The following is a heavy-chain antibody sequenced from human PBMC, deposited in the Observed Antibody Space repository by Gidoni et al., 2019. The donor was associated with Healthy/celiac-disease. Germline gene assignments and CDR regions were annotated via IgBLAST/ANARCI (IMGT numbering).Heavy chain of an antibody. D-gene: IGHD3-22*01. V-gene: IGHV5-10-1*03. CDR2: IDPSDSYT. CDR1: GYSFTSYW. Sequence: EVQLVQSGAEVKKPGESLRISCKGSGYSFTSYWISWVRQMPGKGLEWMGRIDPSDSYTNYSPSFQGHVTISADKSISTAYLQWSSLKASDTAMYYCARAAYYYDSSDAFDIWGQGTMVTVSS. J-gene: IGHJ3*02. CDR3: ARAAYYYDSSDAFDI.